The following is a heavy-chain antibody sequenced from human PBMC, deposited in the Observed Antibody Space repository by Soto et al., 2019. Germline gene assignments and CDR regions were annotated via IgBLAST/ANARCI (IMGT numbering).Heavy chain of an antibody. V-gene: IGHV3-72*01. CDR2: TRNRGNGYTT. CDR1: GFTFSDHY. J-gene: IGHJ4*02. CDR3: ARAFYGSGSYSLDY. D-gene: IGHD3-10*01. Sequence: GGSLRLSCAASGFTFSDHYMDWVRQAPAKGLEWVGRTRNRGNGYTTEYAASVKGRFTISRDDSKNSLYLQMNSLKTEDTAVYYCARAFYGSGSYSLDYWGQGALVTVPQ.